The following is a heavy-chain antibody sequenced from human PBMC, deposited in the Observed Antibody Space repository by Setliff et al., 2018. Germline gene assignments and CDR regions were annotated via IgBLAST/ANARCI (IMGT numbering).Heavy chain of an antibody. CDR2: ATTSGTYS. CDR3: AKEKYSSTWYERKPFDC. D-gene: IGHD6-13*01. CDR1: GFTFSTHA. Sequence: PSETLSLSCAASGFTFSTHAMTWVRQAPGKGLEWVSTATTSGTYSYYADSGKGRFTISRDDSKNTLYLQMNSLRAEDTAVYYCAKEKYSSTWYERKPFDCWGQGTLVTVSS. V-gene: IGHV3-23*01. J-gene: IGHJ4*02.